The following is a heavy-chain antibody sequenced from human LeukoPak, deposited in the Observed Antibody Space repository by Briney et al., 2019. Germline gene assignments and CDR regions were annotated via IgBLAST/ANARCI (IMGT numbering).Heavy chain of an antibody. Sequence: SQTLSLTCAISRDSVSSNSAAWNWIRQSPSRGLEWLGRTYYRSKWYNDYAVSVKSRITISPDTSKNQFSLQLNSVTPEDTAVYFCARDLAVAGTPHFDYWGQGTLVTVSS. D-gene: IGHD6-19*01. J-gene: IGHJ4*02. CDR2: TYYRSKWYN. CDR3: ARDLAVAGTPHFDY. CDR1: RDSVSSNSAA. V-gene: IGHV6-1*01.